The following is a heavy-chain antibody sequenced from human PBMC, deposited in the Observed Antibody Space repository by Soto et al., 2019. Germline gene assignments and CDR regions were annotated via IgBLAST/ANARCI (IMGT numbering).Heavy chain of an antibody. D-gene: IGHD5-12*01. Sequence: QVQLVQSGAEVKKPGSSVTVSCKASGGTFSSYTISWVRHAPGQGLEWMGGIIPIFGTANYAQKFQGRVTITADESTSTAYMELSSLRSEDTAVYYCARGNHRWLQLWYFDLWGSGTLVTVSS. CDR1: GGTFSSYT. V-gene: IGHV1-69*12. CDR3: ARGNHRWLQLWYFDL. CDR2: IIPIFGTA. J-gene: IGHJ2*01.